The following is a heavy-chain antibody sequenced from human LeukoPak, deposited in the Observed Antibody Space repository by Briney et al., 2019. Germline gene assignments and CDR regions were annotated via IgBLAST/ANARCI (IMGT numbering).Heavy chain of an antibody. J-gene: IGHJ6*01. Sequence: SETLSLTCTVAGGSITSLYSGWIRQPPGKGLEWIGYIYYSGSTNYNPSLKSRVTMSVDTSKNQFSVKLSSLTAADTAVYYCARDRVDSGSGRYQPYNYVIQVGGEGTTVTVSS. D-gene: IGHD3-10*01. CDR1: GGSITSLY. CDR2: IYYSGST. V-gene: IGHV4-59*12. CDR3: ARDRVDSGSGRYQPYNYVIQV.